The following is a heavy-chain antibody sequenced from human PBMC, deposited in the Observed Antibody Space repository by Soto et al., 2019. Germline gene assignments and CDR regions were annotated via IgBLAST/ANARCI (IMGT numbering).Heavy chain of an antibody. D-gene: IGHD2-2*01. J-gene: IGHJ6*02. CDR3: ARGLSAARYYYYGMGV. CDR1: GFTFSSYD. V-gene: IGHV3-13*01. CDR2: IGTAGDT. Sequence: GGSMRLSCAASGFTFSSYDMHWVRQATGKGLEWVSAIGTAGDTYYPGSVKGRFTISRENAKNSLYLQMHSLRAGDTAVYYCARGLSAARYYYYGMGVWGQGTTVTVSS.